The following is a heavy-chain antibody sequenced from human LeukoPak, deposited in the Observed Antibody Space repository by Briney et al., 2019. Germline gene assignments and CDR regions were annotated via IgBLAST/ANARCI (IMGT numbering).Heavy chain of an antibody. CDR3: AREDCSGGSCYSPDY. J-gene: IGHJ4*02. Sequence: PGGSLRLSCEASGFTFSTYWMSWVRQAPGKGLEWVANIKEDGSEKYYVDSVKGRFTISRDNAKNSLYLQMNSLRAEDTAVYYCAREDCSGGSCYSPDYWGQGTLVTVSS. CDR1: GFTFSTYW. D-gene: IGHD2-15*01. V-gene: IGHV3-7*01. CDR2: IKEDGSEK.